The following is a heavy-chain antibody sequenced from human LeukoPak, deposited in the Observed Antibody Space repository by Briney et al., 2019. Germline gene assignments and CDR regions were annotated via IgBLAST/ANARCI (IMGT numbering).Heavy chain of an antibody. CDR3: ARKTYDSGSFSN. Sequence: PSETLSLTCTVSGGSISSYYWSWIRQPPGKGLEWIGYIYYSGSTNYNPSLKSRVTISVDTSKNQFSLKLSSVTAADTAVYYCARKTYDSGSFSNWGQGTLVTVSS. J-gene: IGHJ4*02. CDR1: GGSISSYY. CDR2: IYYSGST. V-gene: IGHV4-59*08. D-gene: IGHD3-10*01.